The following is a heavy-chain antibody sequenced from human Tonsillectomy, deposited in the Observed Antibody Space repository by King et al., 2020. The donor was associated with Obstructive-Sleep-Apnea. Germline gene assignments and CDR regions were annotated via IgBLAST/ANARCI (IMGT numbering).Heavy chain of an antibody. V-gene: IGHV4-59*08. CDR2: IYYSGRT. CDR1: GGSISSYY. J-gene: IGHJ4*02. CDR3: ARHDDLAIFDY. Sequence: QLQESGPGLVKPSETLSLTCTVSGGSISSYYWSWIRQPPGKGLEWIGYIYYSGRTNYNPSLKSRVTISVDTSKNQFSLKLSSVTAADTAVYYCARHDDLAIFDYWGQGTLVTVSS.